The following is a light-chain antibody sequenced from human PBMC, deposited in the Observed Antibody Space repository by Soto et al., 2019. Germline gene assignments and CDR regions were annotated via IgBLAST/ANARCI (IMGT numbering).Light chain of an antibody. CDR1: SGHSSYA. CDR2: LNSDGSH. J-gene: IGLJ3*02. Sequence: QLVLTQSPSASASLGASVKLTCTLSSGHSSYAIAWHQQQPEKGPRYLMKLNSDGSHRKGGGIPDRFSGSSSGAERYLTISSLQSEDEADYYCQTWGTGIHWVFGGGTKVTVL. V-gene: IGLV4-69*01. CDR3: QTWGTGIHWV.